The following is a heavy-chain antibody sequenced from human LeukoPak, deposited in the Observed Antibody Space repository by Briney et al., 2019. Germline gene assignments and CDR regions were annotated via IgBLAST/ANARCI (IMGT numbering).Heavy chain of an antibody. CDR3: ANRRYFDRSGYSYGLGWFDP. CDR2: IYYSGST. Sequence: SETLSLTCTVSGGSISSSDYYWGWSRQPPGKGLEWIGSIYYSGSTYYNPSLKSRVTISIDTSKNQFSLKLSSVTAADTAVYYCANRRYFDRSGYSYGLGWFDPWGQGTLVTVSS. J-gene: IGHJ5*02. D-gene: IGHD3-22*01. CDR1: GGSISSSDYY. V-gene: IGHV4-39*01.